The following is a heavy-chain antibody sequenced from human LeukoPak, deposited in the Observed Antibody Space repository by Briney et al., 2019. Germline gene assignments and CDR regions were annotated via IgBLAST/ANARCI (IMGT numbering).Heavy chain of an antibody. Sequence: GGSLRLSCAASGFTFSDAWMIWVRQAPGKGLEWVSAISGSGGSTYYADSVKGRFTISRDNSKNTLYLQMNSLRAEDTAVYYCAKDMLVGAAGAFDIWGQGTMVTVSS. CDR2: ISGSGGST. D-gene: IGHD1-26*01. CDR1: GFTFSDAW. J-gene: IGHJ3*02. V-gene: IGHV3-23*01. CDR3: AKDMLVGAAGAFDI.